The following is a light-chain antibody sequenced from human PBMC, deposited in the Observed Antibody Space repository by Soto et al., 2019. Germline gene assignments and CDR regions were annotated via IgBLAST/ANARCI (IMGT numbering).Light chain of an antibody. CDR3: QQYGSSTWT. V-gene: IGKV3-20*01. CDR2: GAS. J-gene: IGKJ1*01. Sequence: EIVLTQSPGTLSLSPGERATLSCRASQSVSSSYLAWYQQKPGQAPRXXIYGASSRDTGIPDRFSGSGAGTDLTLTISRLEPEDFAVDYCQQYGSSTWTFGQGTKVDIK. CDR1: QSVSSSY.